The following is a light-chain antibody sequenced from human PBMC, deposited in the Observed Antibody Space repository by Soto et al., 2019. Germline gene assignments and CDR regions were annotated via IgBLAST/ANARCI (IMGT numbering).Light chain of an antibody. CDR3: AAWDDSLNGRYV. V-gene: IGLV1-44*01. CDR1: SSHIGSNT. CDR2: SNN. J-gene: IGLJ1*01. Sequence: QSVLTQPPSASATPGQRVTISCSGSSSHIGSNTVNWYQQLPGTAPKLLIYSNNQRPSGVTDRFSGSKSGTSASLTISGLQSEDEADYYCAAWDDSLNGRYVFGTGTKATVL.